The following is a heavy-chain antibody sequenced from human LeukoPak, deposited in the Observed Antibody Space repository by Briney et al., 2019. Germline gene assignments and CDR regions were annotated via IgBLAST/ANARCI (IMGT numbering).Heavy chain of an antibody. Sequence: SETLSLTCAVYGGSFSGYYWSWIRQPPGKGLEWIGEINHSGSTNYNPSLKSRVTISVDTSKNQFSLKLSSVTAADTAVYYCASPGAYCGGDCRFHFDYWGQGTLVTVSS. D-gene: IGHD2-21*02. CDR2: INHSGST. CDR3: ASPGAYCGGDCRFHFDY. CDR1: GGSFSGYY. J-gene: IGHJ4*02. V-gene: IGHV4-34*01.